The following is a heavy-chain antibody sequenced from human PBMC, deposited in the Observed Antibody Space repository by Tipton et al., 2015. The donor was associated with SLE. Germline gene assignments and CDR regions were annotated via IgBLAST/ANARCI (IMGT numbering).Heavy chain of an antibody. CDR3: ARDIEAPGDFLYFDY. J-gene: IGHJ4*02. D-gene: IGHD7-27*01. V-gene: IGHV4-34*01. CDR2: INHSGST. Sequence: TLSLTCAVYGGSFSGYYWSWIRQPPGKGLEWIGEINHSGSTNYNPSLKSRVTMSVDTSKNHFSLKLTSVIAADTAVYYCARDIEAPGDFLYFDYWGQGILVTVSS. CDR1: GGSFSGYY.